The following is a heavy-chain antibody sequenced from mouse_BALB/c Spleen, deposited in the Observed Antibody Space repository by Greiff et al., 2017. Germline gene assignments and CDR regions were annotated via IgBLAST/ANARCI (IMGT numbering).Heavy chain of an antibody. J-gene: IGHJ2*01. V-gene: IGHV1S81*02. D-gene: IGHD1-1*02. CDR2: INPSNGRT. CDR3: AGGSIPEGY. CDR1: GYTFTSYW. Sequence: QVQLQQPGAELVKPGASVKLSCKASGYTFTSYWMHWVKQRPGQGLEWIGEINPSNGRTNYNEKFKSKATLTVDKSSSTAYMQLSSLTSEDSAVYYCAGGSIPEGYWGQGTTLTVAS.